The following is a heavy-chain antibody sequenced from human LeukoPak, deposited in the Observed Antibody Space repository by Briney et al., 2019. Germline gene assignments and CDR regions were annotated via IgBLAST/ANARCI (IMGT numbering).Heavy chain of an antibody. V-gene: IGHV4-34*01. CDR3: ARLMSGSPASSSDY. CDR1: GGSFSGYY. CDR2: INHSGST. D-gene: IGHD1-26*01. J-gene: IGHJ4*02. Sequence: PSETLSLTCAIYGGSFSGYYWSWIRQSPGKGLEWIGEINHSGSTKYNPSLKSRVTISVDTSKNQFSLRLSSVTAADTAVYYCARLMSGSPASSSDYWGQGTLVTVSS.